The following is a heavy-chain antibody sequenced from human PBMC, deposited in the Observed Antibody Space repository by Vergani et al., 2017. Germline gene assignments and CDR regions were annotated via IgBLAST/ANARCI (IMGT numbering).Heavy chain of an antibody. CDR3: ARGGYCSSTSCYGYNWFDP. Sequence: EVQLVESGGGLVKPGGSLRLSCAASGFTFSSYSMNWVRQAPGKGLEWVSSISSSSSYIYYADSVKARFTISRDNAKNSLYLQMNSLRAEDTAVYYCARGGYCSSTSCYGYNWFDPWGQGTLVTVSS. D-gene: IGHD2-2*01. J-gene: IGHJ5*02. V-gene: IGHV3-21*01. CDR2: ISSSSSYI. CDR1: GFTFSSYS.